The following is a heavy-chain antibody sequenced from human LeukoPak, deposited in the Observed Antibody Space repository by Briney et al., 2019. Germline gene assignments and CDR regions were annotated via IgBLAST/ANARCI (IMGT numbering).Heavy chain of an antibody. CDR1: GYSFNNHW. V-gene: IGHV5-51*01. D-gene: IGHD2/OR15-2a*01. J-gene: IGHJ4*02. CDR2: IFPGDSDT. CDR3: ARSSETYFTTFDS. Sequence: GESLKISFQGSGYSFNNHWIGWVRQTPGKGLEWMAIIFPGDSDTRYSPSFQGRVTISADRSITTAYLQWSRLKASDTAIYYCARSSETYFTTFDSWGQGTLVTVSS.